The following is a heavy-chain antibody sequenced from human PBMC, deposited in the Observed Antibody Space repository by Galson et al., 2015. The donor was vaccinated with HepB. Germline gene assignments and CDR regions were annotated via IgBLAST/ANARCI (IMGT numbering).Heavy chain of an antibody. CDR1: GGSFSGYY. D-gene: IGHD3-3*01. CDR3: ASRTLFWSGYYNPCWFDP. V-gene: IGHV4-34*01. J-gene: IGHJ5*02. Sequence: LSLTCAVYGGSFSGYYWSWIRQPPGKGLEWIGEINHSGSTNYNPSLKSRVTISVDTSKNQFSLKLSSVTAADTAVYYCASRTLFWSGYYNPCWFDPWGQGTLVTVSS. CDR2: INHSGST.